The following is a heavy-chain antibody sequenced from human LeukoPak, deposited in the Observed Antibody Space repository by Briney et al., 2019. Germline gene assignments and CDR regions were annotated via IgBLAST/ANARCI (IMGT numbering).Heavy chain of an antibody. J-gene: IGHJ4*02. D-gene: IGHD3-10*01. CDR1: GFTFSRCG. V-gene: IGHV3-64*04. CDR2: ISSDGVAT. CDR3: ASATMFRGVIPDY. Sequence: GGSLRLSCSASGFTFSRCGMRWVRQAPGKGLEFVSAISSDGVATRYADSVRGRFTISRDNAKNTLYLQMNSLRAEDTAVYYCASATMFRGVIPDYWGQGTLVTVSS.